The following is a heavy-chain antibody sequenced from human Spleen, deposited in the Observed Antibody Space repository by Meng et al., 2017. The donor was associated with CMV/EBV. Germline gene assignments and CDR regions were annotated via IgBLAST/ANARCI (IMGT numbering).Heavy chain of an antibody. CDR1: TFTRYY. CDR3: ALGLRYFDWSPTSKSDY. V-gene: IGHV1-2*02. J-gene: IGHJ4*02. D-gene: IGHD3-9*01. Sequence: TFTRYYIHWVLQAPGLGLEWMGWINPNSGGTNSAQKFQGRVTLTRDTSISTAYMELTRLTSDDTAMYYCALGLRYFDWSPTSKSDYWGQGTLVTVSS. CDR2: INPNSGGT.